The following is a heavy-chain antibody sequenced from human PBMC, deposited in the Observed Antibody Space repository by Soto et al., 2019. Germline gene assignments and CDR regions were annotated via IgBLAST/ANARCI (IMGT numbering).Heavy chain of an antibody. CDR3: ARGGPSSKWLDP. Sequence: SETLSLTCTVSGGSVSSYYWSWVRQPPGKRPEWIAYIYNGGTTNYNPSRKSRLTISLDTSKNQFSLKLTSVTAADTAVYCCARGGPSSKWLDPWGQGIQVTVSS. V-gene: IGHV4-59*02. CDR1: GGSVSSYY. CDR2: IYNGGTT. J-gene: IGHJ5*02.